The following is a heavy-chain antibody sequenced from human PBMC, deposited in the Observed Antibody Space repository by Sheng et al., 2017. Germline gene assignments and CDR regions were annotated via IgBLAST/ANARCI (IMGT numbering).Heavy chain of an antibody. CDR3: AREGNSSGNVFDI. CDR1: GYTFTGYY. J-gene: IGHJ3*02. D-gene: IGHD6-19*01. V-gene: IGHV1-2*02. CDR2: INPNSGDT. Sequence: QVQLVQSGAEVEKPGASVKVSCKASGYTFTGYYIHWVRQAPGQGLEWMGWINPNSGDTNYVQKFQGRVTMTRDTSIRTVYMELSRLRSDDTAVYYCAREGNSSGNVFDIWGHGTMVT.